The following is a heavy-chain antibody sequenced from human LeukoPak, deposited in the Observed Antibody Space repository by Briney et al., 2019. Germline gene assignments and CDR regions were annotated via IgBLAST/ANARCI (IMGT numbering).Heavy chain of an antibody. V-gene: IGHV3-30*18. Sequence: GSLRLSCAASGLNFNEYGMNWVRQVPGKGLEWVAVISYDGSNKYYADSVKGRFTISRDNSKNTLYLQMNSLRAEDTAVYYCAKDGGSGSYYFDYWGQGTLVTVSS. J-gene: IGHJ4*02. CDR3: AKDGGSGSYYFDY. CDR2: ISYDGSNK. D-gene: IGHD1-26*01. CDR1: GLNFNEYG.